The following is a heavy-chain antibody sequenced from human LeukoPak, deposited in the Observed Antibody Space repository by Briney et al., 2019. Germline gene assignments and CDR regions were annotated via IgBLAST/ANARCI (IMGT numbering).Heavy chain of an antibody. CDR1: GFTFSSYA. CDR3: ARDYYSSGSSYSLRY. CDR2: ISYDGSNK. V-gene: IGHV3-30*04. Sequence: PAGSLRLSCAASGFTFSSYAMHWVRQAPGKGLEWVAVISYDGSNKYYADSVKGRFTISRDNSKNTLYLQMNSLRAEDTAVYYCARDYYSSGSSYSLRYWGQGTLVTVSS. D-gene: IGHD3-10*01. J-gene: IGHJ4*02.